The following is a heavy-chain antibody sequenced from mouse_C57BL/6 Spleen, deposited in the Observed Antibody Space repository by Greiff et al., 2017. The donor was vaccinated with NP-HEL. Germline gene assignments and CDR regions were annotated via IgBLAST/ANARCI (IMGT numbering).Heavy chain of an antibody. Sequence: VQLQQPGAELVKPGASVKLSCKASGYTFTSYWMQWVKQRPGQGLEWIGEIDPSDSYTNYNQKFKGKATLTVDTSSSTAYMQLSSLTSEDSAVYYCAEGTGLAYWGQGTLVTVSA. CDR3: AEGTGLAY. CDR2: IDPSDSYT. J-gene: IGHJ3*01. V-gene: IGHV1-50*01. CDR1: GYTFTSYW. D-gene: IGHD3-3*01.